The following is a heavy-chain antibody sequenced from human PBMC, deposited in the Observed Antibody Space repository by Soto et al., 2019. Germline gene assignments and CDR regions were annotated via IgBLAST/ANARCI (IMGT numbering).Heavy chain of an antibody. V-gene: IGHV1-3*01. J-gene: IGHJ3*02. CDR3: ARARLIITIFGVASDAFDI. Sequence: GASVKVSCKASGYTFTSYAMHWVRQAPGQRLEWMGWINAGSGNTKYSQKFQGRVTITRDTSASTAYMELSSLRSEDTAVYYCARARLIITIFGVASDAFDIWGQGTMVTVSS. CDR2: INAGSGNT. CDR1: GYTFTSYA. D-gene: IGHD3-3*01.